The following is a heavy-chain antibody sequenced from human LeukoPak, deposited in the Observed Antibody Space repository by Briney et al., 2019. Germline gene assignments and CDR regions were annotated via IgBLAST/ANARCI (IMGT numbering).Heavy chain of an antibody. CDR1: GGSISSYY. Sequence: SETLSLTCTVSGGSISSYYWSWIRQPPGKGLEWIGYIYYSGSINYNPSLKSRVTISVDTSKNQFSLKLNSVTAADTAVYYCARVDILTGYFDAFDIWGQGTMVTVSS. CDR3: ARVDILTGYFDAFDI. D-gene: IGHD3-9*01. V-gene: IGHV4-59*01. CDR2: IYYSGSI. J-gene: IGHJ3*02.